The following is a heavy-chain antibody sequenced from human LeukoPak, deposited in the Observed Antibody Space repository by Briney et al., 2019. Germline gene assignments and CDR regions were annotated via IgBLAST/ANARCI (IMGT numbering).Heavy chain of an antibody. V-gene: IGHV4-59*01. CDR1: GGSISSYY. D-gene: IGHD3-10*01. CDR2: IYYSGST. J-gene: IGHJ5*02. Sequence: PSETLSLTCTVSGGSISSYYWSWIRQPPGKGLEWIGYIYYSGSTNYNPSLKSRVTISVDTSKNQFSLKLSSVTAADTAVYYCARDYTYYYGSGSYSWFDPWGQGTLVTVPS. CDR3: ARDYTYYYGSGSYSWFDP.